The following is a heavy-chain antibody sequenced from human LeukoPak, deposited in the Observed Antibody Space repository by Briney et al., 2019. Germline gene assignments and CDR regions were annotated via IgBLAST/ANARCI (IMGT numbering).Heavy chain of an antibody. CDR3: ARDKGTSYLSSFDY. Sequence: GGSLRLSCAASGFTVSSNYMSWVRQAPGTGLEWVSVIFSGGSTYYADSVKGRFTISRDNSKNTLYLQMNSLRAADTAVYYCARDKGTSYLSSFDYWGQGTLVTVSS. V-gene: IGHV3-53*05. CDR1: GFTVSSNY. CDR2: IFSGGST. D-gene: IGHD6-6*01. J-gene: IGHJ4*02.